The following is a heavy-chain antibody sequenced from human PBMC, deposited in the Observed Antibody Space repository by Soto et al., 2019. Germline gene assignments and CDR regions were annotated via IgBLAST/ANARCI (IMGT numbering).Heavy chain of an antibody. CDR2: ISGSGST. CDR1: GFAFSSYA. Sequence: EVQLLESGGGLVQPGGSLRLSCAASGFAFSSYAMNWVRQAPGKGLEWVSGISGSGSTYYADSVKGRFTISRDDSKNTLYLQVDSLRADDTALYSCAKSRGGSSSPADCWGQGTLFTVSS. D-gene: IGHD6-6*01. CDR3: AKSRGGSSSPADC. V-gene: IGHV3-23*01. J-gene: IGHJ4*02.